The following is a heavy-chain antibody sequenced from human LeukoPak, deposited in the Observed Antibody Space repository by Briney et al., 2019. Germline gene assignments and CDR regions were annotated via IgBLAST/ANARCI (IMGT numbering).Heavy chain of an antibody. D-gene: IGHD3-3*01. J-gene: IGHJ6*02. V-gene: IGHV3-43*02. CDR1: GFTFYDYA. CDR3: AKDSLYDFWSGYYTGIESGYYYGMDV. CDR2: ISGDGGST. Sequence: GGSLRLSCAASGFTFYDYAMHWVRQAPGEGLEWVSLISGDGGSTYYADSVKGRFTISRDNSKNSLYLQMNSLITEDTALYYCAKDSLYDFWSGYYTGIESGYYYGMDVWGQGTTVTVSS.